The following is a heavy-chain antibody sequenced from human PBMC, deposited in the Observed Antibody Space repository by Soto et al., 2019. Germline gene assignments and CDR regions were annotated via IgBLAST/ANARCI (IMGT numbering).Heavy chain of an antibody. CDR3: ARHVTVLLWFGELSGKLNWFDP. CDR1: GGSISSSSYY. J-gene: IGHJ5*02. D-gene: IGHD3-10*01. V-gene: IGHV4-39*01. Sequence: SETLSLTCTVSGGSISSSSYYWGWIRQPPGKGLEWIGSIYYSGSTYYNPSLKSRVTISVDTSKNQFSLKLSSVTAADTAVYYCARHVTVLLWFGELSGKLNWFDPWGQGTLVTVSS. CDR2: IYYSGST.